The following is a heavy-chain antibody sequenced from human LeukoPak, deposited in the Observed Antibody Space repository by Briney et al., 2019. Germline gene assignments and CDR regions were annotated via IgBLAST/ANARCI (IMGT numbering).Heavy chain of an antibody. CDR1: GGSFSGYY. CDR2: INHSGST. Sequence: ASETLSLTCAVYGGSFSGYYWSWIRQPPGKGLEWIGEINHSGSTNHNPSLKSRVTISVDKSKNQFSLKLSSVTAADTAVYYCARYTYCSGGSCFDYWGQGTLVTVSS. V-gene: IGHV4-34*01. D-gene: IGHD2-15*01. CDR3: ARYTYCSGGSCFDY. J-gene: IGHJ4*02.